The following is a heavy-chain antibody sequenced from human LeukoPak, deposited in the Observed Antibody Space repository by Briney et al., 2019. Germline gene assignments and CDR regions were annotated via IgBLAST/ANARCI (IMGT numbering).Heavy chain of an antibody. CDR2: ISSSGTSI. J-gene: IGHJ4*02. CDR1: GFTFSNYE. Sequence: GGSLRLSCAASGFTFSNYEMNWVRQAPGKGLEWVSYISSSGTSIYYADSVKGRFTISRDNAENSLYLQMNNLRAEDTGIYYCARDPSSSGYYGYWGQGTLVTVSS. D-gene: IGHD3-22*01. CDR3: ARDPSSSGYYGY. V-gene: IGHV3-48*03.